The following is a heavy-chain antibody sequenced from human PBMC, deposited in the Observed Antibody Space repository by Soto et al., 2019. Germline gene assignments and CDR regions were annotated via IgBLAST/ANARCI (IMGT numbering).Heavy chain of an antibody. CDR3: TTAPSGYSYGGNNFDY. J-gene: IGHJ4*02. CDR2: IKSKTDGGTT. CDR1: GITFGSRA. D-gene: IGHD5-18*01. V-gene: IGHV3-15*01. Sequence: EVQLLESGGDLIQPGGSLRLSCVASGITFGSRAMSWVRQAPGEGLEWVGRIKSKTDGGTTDYAAPVKGRFTISRDDSKNTLYLQMNSLKTEDTAVYYCTTAPSGYSYGGNNFDYWGQGTLVTVSS.